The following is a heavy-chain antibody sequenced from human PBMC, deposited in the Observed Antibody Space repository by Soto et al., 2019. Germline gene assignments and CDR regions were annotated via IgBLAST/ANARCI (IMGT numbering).Heavy chain of an antibody. CDR3: AIITAVAGY. CDR1: SGSISSSSYY. CDR2: IYYIGST. J-gene: IGHJ4*02. D-gene: IGHD6-19*01. V-gene: IGHV4-39*07. Sequence: PSETLSLTCTVSSGSISSSSYYWGWIRQPPGKGLEWIGSIYYIGSTYYNPSLKSRVTISVDTTKNQFSLKLSSVTAADTAVYYCAIITAVAGYWGQGTLVTVSS.